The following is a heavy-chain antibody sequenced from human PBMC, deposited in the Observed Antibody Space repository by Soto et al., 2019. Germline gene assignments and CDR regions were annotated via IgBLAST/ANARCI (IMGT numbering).Heavy chain of an antibody. CDR3: ARAVVPATAPFDY. D-gene: IGHD2-2*01. CDR2: IYYSGST. CDR1: GGSISNYY. J-gene: IGHJ4*02. V-gene: IGHV4-59*01. Sequence: QVQLQESGPRLVKPSETLSLTCIVSGGSISNYYWSWIRQPPGKGLEWIGYIYYSGSTNYNPSLQSRLTISVDTSKNQFSLKLTSVPAADTAVYYCARAVVPATAPFDYSGQGTPVTVSS.